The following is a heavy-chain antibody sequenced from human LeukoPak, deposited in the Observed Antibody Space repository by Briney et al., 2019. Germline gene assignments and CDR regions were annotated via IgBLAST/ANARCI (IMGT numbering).Heavy chain of an antibody. CDR3: ARDSGAWYGPSRGYFDY. CDR2: IYYSGST. J-gene: IGHJ4*02. V-gene: IGHV4-39*07. CDR1: GGSISSSSYY. D-gene: IGHD6-19*01. Sequence: SETLSLTCTVSGGSISSSSYYWGWIRQPPGKGLEWIGSIYYSGSTYYNPSLKSRVTISVDTSKNQFSLKLSSVTAADTAVYHCARDSGAWYGPSRGYFDYWGQGTLDTVSS.